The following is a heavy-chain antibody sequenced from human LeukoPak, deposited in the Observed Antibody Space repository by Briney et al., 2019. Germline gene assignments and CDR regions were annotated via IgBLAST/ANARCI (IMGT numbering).Heavy chain of an antibody. CDR1: GYIFTDYY. Sequence: ASVKVSCKVSGYIFTDYYMQWARQAPGQGLEWMGWINPNSGDTNYAQKFQGRVTMTRDTAISTAYMELSRLRSDDTAVYYCASRRDSSNYPRDAFDIWGQGTLVTVSS. D-gene: IGHD3-22*01. CDR2: INPNSGDT. CDR3: ASRRDSSNYPRDAFDI. J-gene: IGHJ3*02. V-gene: IGHV1-2*02.